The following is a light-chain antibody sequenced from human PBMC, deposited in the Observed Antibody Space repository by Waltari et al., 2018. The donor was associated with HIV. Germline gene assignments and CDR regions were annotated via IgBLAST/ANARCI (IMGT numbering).Light chain of an antibody. J-gene: IGLJ3*02. CDR3: ESYTSTSVWV. CDR1: SNDVGGYNY. Sequence: QSALTQPASVSGSPGQSITISCPGSSNDVGGYNYVSWYQQHPGTAPRLMIYDVSTRPSGVSDRFSGSKSGDTASLTISGLQPEDEADYYCESYTSTSVWVFGGGTRLTVL. V-gene: IGLV2-14*03. CDR2: DVS.